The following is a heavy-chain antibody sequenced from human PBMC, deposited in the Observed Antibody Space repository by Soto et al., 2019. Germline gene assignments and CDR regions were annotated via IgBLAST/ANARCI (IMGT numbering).Heavy chain of an antibody. CDR2: INPANGNT. Sequence: QVQLVQSGAELKKPGASVNISCQASGFTFSDTLINWVRQGPGQRLEWMGWINPANGNTRYSEPFQGRVTISSLSSASTAHAALRDLTSADTSGDYCARTRVSVTPHPSDAVDVWGPGKMITGSS. CDR3: ARTRVSVTPHPSDAVDV. CDR1: GFTFSDTL. D-gene: IGHD2-2*01. J-gene: IGHJ3*01. V-gene: IGHV1-3*01.